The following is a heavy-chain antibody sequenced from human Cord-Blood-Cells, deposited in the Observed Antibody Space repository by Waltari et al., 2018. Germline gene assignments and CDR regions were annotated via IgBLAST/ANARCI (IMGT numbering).Heavy chain of an antibody. J-gene: IGHJ5*02. CDR3: AKDRTGDGWFDP. Sequence: QLVESGGGVVQPGRSLRLSCAASGFTFSSYGMHWVRQAPGKGLEWVAVTSYDGSNKYYADSVKGRFTISRDNSKNTLYLQMNSLRAEDTAVYYCAKDRTGDGWFDPWGQGTLVTVSS. CDR2: TSYDGSNK. CDR1: GFTFSSYG. V-gene: IGHV3-30*18. D-gene: IGHD7-27*01.